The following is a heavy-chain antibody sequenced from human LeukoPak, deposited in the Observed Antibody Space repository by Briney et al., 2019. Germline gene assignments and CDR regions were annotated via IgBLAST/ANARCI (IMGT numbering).Heavy chain of an antibody. J-gene: IGHJ4*02. Sequence: GGSLRLSCAASGFPFSSYAMYWVRQAPGEGLEWVASIKQDGSEKYYVDSVKGRFTISRDNAKNSVYLQMTSLRAEDTAVYYCATPGSGIWCFDYWGQGTLLTVSS. CDR1: GFPFSSYA. CDR2: IKQDGSEK. D-gene: IGHD6-13*01. CDR3: ATPGSGIWCFDY. V-gene: IGHV3-7*01.